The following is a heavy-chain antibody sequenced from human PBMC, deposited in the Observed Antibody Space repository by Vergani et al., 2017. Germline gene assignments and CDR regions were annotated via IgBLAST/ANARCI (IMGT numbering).Heavy chain of an antibody. CDR3: ATLNRVEGFDR. CDR2: VYYNGST. D-gene: IGHD2/OR15-2a*01. J-gene: IGHJ2*01. V-gene: IGHV4-39*01. CDR1: GDSINNGNYS. Sequence: QLQLQESGPGLVKPSETLSLTCIVSGDSINNGNYSWGWIRQPPGKGLEWIGSVYYNGSTYYNPSLKSRVTTSVDASKNQFSLRLTSVTAADTAVYYCATLNRVEGFDRWGHGTLVTVSS.